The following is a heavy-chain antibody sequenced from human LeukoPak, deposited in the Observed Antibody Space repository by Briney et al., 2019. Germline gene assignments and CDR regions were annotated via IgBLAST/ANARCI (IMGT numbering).Heavy chain of an antibody. V-gene: IGHV4-39*01. J-gene: IGHJ6*04. CDR3: ASVDISMDG. D-gene: IGHD2-2*03. CDR2: IYYSGST. Sequence: PSETLSLTCTVAGGSISSSSYYWGWIRQPPGKGLEWIGSIYYSGSTYYNPSLKRRVTISVDTSKNQFSLKMSSVTAADTAVYYCASVDISMDGWSKGTTVTVYS. CDR1: GGSISSSSYY.